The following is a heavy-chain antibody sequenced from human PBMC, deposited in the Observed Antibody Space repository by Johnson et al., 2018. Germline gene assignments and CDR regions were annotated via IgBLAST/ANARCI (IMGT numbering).Heavy chain of an antibody. CDR2: IWYDGSNK. D-gene: IGHD3-10*02. V-gene: IGHV3-33*01. CDR1: GFTFSSYG. Sequence: QVQLVESGGGVVQPGRSLRLSCAASGFTFSSYGMHWVRQAPGKGLAWVAVIWYDGSNKYYADSVQGRFTISRDNSKNTLYLQMNSLRAEDTAVYYCARAGCSGSYSPYYYGMDVWGQGTTVTVSS. CDR3: ARAGCSGSYSPYYYGMDV. J-gene: IGHJ6*02.